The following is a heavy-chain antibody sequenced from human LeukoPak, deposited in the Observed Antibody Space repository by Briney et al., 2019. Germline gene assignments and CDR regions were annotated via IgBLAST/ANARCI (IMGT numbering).Heavy chain of an antibody. Sequence: GGSLRLSCAASGFTFSDHYMSWIRQAPGKGLEWVSYISSSGSTIYYADSVKGRFTISRDNAKNSLYLQMNSLRAEDTAVYYCARDPSNYGYYYYGMDVWGQGTTVTVSS. CDR3: ARDPSNYGYYYYGMDV. V-gene: IGHV3-11*01. CDR2: ISSSGSTI. CDR1: GFTFSDHY. D-gene: IGHD4-11*01. J-gene: IGHJ6*02.